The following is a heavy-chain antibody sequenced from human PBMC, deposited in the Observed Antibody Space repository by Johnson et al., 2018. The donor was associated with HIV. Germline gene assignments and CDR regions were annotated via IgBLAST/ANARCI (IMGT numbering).Heavy chain of an antibody. CDR3: ARVIMTVVGGDAFDI. J-gene: IGHJ3*02. CDR1: GFTFSDYY. CDR2: ISSSGSTI. Sequence: VQLVESGGGVVQPGRSLRLSCAASGFTFSDYYMSWIRQAPGKGLEWVSYISSSGSTIYYADSVKGRFTISRDNAKNSLYLQMKSLRAEDTALYHCARVIMTVVGGDAFDIWGQGTMVTVSS. D-gene: IGHD3-22*01. V-gene: IGHV3-11*01.